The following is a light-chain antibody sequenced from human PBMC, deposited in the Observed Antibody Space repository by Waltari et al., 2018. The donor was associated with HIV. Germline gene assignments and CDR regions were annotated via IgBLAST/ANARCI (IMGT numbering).Light chain of an antibody. Sequence: MTPSPATLSVSPGATVSFFGGASEEIGDKLAWYQQKRGRAPRLLVSGASSRATGVPARFSGRGSGTEFTLTSTCLQSNDSAIYFCQQYSTWPRTFGQGTLV. CDR1: EEIGDK. V-gene: IGKV3-15*01. J-gene: IGKJ1*01. CDR2: GAS. CDR3: QQYSTWPRT.